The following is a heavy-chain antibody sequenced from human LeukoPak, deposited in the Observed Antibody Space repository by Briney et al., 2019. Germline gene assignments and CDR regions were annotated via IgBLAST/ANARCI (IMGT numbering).Heavy chain of an antibody. CDR1: GYTLTSYD. CDR2: MNPNSGRT. CDR3: ARDDPNGSYFDY. J-gene: IGHJ4*02. Sequence: ASVKVSCKASGYTLTSYDINWVRQATGQGLEWMGWMNPNSGRTGYAQNFQGRITITRNTSISTAYMELSSLRSDDTAVYYCARDDPNGSYFDYWGQGTLVTVSS. V-gene: IGHV1-8*01. D-gene: IGHD1-26*01.